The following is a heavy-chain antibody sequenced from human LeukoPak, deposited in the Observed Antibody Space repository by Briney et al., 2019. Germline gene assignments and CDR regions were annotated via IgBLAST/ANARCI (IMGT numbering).Heavy chain of an antibody. CDR2: ISAYNGNT. Sequence: ASVKVSCKASGYTFTSYGFSWVRQAPGQGLAWMGWISAYNGNTDYAQKLQGGVTMTTDTSTSTAYMELRSLRSDDTALYYCVISFPGYTSSPNWFDPWGQGTLVTVSS. D-gene: IGHD2-2*02. J-gene: IGHJ5*02. V-gene: IGHV1-18*01. CDR1: GYTFTSYG. CDR3: VISFPGYTSSPNWFDP.